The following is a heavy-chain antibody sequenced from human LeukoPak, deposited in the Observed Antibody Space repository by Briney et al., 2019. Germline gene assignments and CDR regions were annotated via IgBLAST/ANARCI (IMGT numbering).Heavy chain of an antibody. CDR2: VRSKSYGGAT. D-gene: IGHD2-2*01. V-gene: IGHV3-49*03. J-gene: IGHJ6*03. CDR3: TRLRQVCSRNSCYYYFYYYYMDV. CDR1: GFSFDDYD. Sequence: PGGSLRLSCTASGFSFDDYDMSWFRQAPGKGLEWVGFVRSKSYGGATDYAASVKGRFTISRDDPKSIAYLLMNSLKTEDTAVYYCTRLRQVCSRNSCYYYFYYYYMDVWGKGTTVTVSS.